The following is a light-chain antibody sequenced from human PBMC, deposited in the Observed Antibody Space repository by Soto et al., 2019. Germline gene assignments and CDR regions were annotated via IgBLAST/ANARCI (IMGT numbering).Light chain of an antibody. CDR1: QSIGSY. Sequence: ELVLTQSPATLSLSPGERATLSCRASQSIGSYLAWYQQKPGQAPRLLIYSTSNRATGIPARFSGSGSGTDFTLTISSLETEDFALYYCQQRSSWPFTLGPGTRVDVK. CDR3: QQRSSWPFT. V-gene: IGKV3-11*01. J-gene: IGKJ3*01. CDR2: STS.